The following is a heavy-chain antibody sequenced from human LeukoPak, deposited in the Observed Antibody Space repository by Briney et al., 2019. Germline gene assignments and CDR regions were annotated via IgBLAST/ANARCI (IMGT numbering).Heavy chain of an antibody. CDR2: INWNGGST. V-gene: IGHV3-20*04. CDR1: GFTFDDYG. Sequence: GGSLRLSCAASGFTFDDYGMSWVRQAPGKGLEWVSGINWNGGSTGYADSVKGRFTISRDNAKNSLYLQMNSLRAEDTALYYCARGGGTMVRGEYYDYMDVWGKGTTVTVSS. D-gene: IGHD3-10*01. CDR3: ARGGGTMVRGEYYDYMDV. J-gene: IGHJ6*03.